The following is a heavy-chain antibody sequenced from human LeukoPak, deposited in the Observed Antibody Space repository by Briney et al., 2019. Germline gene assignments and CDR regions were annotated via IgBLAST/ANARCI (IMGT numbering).Heavy chain of an antibody. J-gene: IGHJ4*02. CDR3: ARVSYGLLSYFFDY. CDR1: GGSISSYY. D-gene: IGHD4-17*01. Sequence: SETLSLTCTVSGGSISSYYWSWIRQPPGKGLDGIGYIYYSGSTNYNPSLKSRVTISLDTSKNQFSLKLSSVTAADTAVYYCARVSYGLLSYFFDYWGQGTLLTVSS. V-gene: IGHV4-59*01. CDR2: IYYSGST.